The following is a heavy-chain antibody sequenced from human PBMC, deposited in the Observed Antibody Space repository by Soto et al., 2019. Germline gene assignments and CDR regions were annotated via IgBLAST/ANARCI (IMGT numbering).Heavy chain of an antibody. CDR1: GFTFSSYA. V-gene: IGHV3-23*01. CDR2: ISGSGGST. J-gene: IGHJ4*02. CDR3: AKDRSCTNGVCQFDY. D-gene: IGHD2-8*01. Sequence: GGSLILSCAASGFTFSSYAMSWVRQAPGKGLEWVSAISGSGGSTYYADSVKGRFTISRDNSKNTLYLQMNSLRAEDTAVYYCAKDRSCTNGVCQFDYWGQGTLVTVSS.